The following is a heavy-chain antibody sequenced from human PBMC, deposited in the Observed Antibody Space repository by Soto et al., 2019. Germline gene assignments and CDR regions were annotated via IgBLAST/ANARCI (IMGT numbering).Heavy chain of an antibody. Sequence: QVQLVESGGGVVQPGRSLRLSCVASGFSFTTYGLHWVHQAPGKGLAWVAVIWFDGSKQYYADSVKGRFTISRDNSKNIVYLEMNSMRVEDTAVYYCVKDHCGGDCYSDPYFDYWGQGTLVTVSS. D-gene: IGHD2-21*02. CDR3: VKDHCGGDCYSDPYFDY. CDR1: GFSFTTYG. CDR2: IWFDGSKQ. V-gene: IGHV3-33*06. J-gene: IGHJ4*02.